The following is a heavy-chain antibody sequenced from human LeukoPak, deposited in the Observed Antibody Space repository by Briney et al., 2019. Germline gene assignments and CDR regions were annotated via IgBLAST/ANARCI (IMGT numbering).Heavy chain of an antibody. Sequence: ASVKVSCKASGGTFSSYAISWVRQAPGQGLEWMGGIIPIFGTANYAQKFQGRVTITADESTSTAYMELSSLRSEDTAVYYCARAPYYYDSSGYYLPNPFDYWGQGTLVTVSS. CDR2: IIPIFGTA. V-gene: IGHV1-69*13. D-gene: IGHD3-22*01. J-gene: IGHJ4*02. CDR1: GGTFSSYA. CDR3: ARAPYYYDSSGYYLPNPFDY.